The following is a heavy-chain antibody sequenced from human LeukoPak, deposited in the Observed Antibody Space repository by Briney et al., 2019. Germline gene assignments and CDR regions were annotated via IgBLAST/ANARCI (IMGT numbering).Heavy chain of an antibody. CDR2: ISSSSSYI. Sequence: KPGGSLRLSCAASGFTFSSYSMNWVRQAPGKGLEWVSSISSSSSYIYYADSVKGRFTISRDNAKNSLYLQMNSLRAEDTAVYYCARERASESYRKAPPFDYWGQGALVTVSS. D-gene: IGHD3-10*01. CDR1: GFTFSSYS. CDR3: ARERASESYRKAPPFDY. J-gene: IGHJ4*02. V-gene: IGHV3-21*01.